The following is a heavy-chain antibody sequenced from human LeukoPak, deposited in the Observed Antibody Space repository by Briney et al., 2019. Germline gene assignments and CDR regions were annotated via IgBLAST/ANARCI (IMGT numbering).Heavy chain of an antibody. J-gene: IGHJ4*02. V-gene: IGHV3-23*01. CDR1: GFTFSNFA. CDR2: ITTSGEST. D-gene: IGHD3-10*01. CDR3: AERLSRGYYGKLFFDY. Sequence: GGSLRLSCEATGFTFSNFAMSWVRQTPGKGLKWFSSITTSGESTYYADSVKGRFTISRDNSGSTLYLQMNSLRTEDSAVYYCAERLSRGYYGKLFFDYWGQGALVTVSS.